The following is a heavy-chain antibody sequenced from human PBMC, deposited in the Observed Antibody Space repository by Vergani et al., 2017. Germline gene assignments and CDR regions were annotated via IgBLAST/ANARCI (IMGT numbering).Heavy chain of an antibody. CDR2: INPNSGGT. Sequence: QGQLVQPGAEVKKPGASVKVSCKASGYTFTGYYMHWVRQAPGQGLEWMGWINPNSGGTNYAQKFQGRVTMTRATSISTAYMGLSMLRSDDTAVYYCARCIAAPPYYYYYYMDVWGKGTTVTVSS. CDR1: GYTFTGYY. J-gene: IGHJ6*03. V-gene: IGHV1-2*02. CDR3: ARCIAAPPYYYYYYMDV. D-gene: IGHD6-25*01.